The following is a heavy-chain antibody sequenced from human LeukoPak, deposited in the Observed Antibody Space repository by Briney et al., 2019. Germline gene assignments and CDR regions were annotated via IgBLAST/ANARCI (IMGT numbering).Heavy chain of an antibody. CDR1: GFTLSNSW. CDR2: INQDGSEK. Sequence: GGSLRLSRAASGFTLSNSWMSWVRQAPGKGLEWVAIINQDGSEKYYVDSVKGRFTISRDNAKNSLYVQMNSLRVEDTAVYYCVAGSGWGWGQGTLVTVSS. D-gene: IGHD6-19*01. V-gene: IGHV3-7*01. CDR3: VAGSGWG. J-gene: IGHJ4*02.